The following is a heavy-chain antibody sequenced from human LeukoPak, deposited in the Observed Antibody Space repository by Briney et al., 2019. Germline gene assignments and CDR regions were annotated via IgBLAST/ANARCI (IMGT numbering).Heavy chain of an antibody. V-gene: IGHV5-51*01. CDR2: IYPGDSDT. CDR1: GYRFTNYW. J-gene: IGHJ4*02. D-gene: IGHD2-2*01. Sequence: GESLKISCKGSGYRFTNYWIGWVRQMPGKGLEWMGIIYPGDSDTRYSPSPQGQVTISADESITTAYLHWSSLKASDTAMYYCAIGGDSSTSCYRCFDYWGQGTLVTVSS. CDR3: AIGGDSSTSCYRCFDY.